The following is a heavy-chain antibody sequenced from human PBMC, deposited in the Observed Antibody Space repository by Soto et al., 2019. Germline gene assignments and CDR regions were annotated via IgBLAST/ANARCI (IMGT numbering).Heavy chain of an antibody. Sequence: ASVKVSFKTSGYTFTRYYIHWVRQAPGQGLEWMGWINPNSGDTKYAQRFQGRVTMTKDTSITTAYMELTRLRSDDTAVYYCTSHAALGPTVTGYWGQGTLVTVSS. J-gene: IGHJ4*02. D-gene: IGHD4-4*01. CDR2: INPNSGDT. CDR3: TSHAALGPTVTGY. V-gene: IGHV1-2*02. CDR1: GYTFTRYY.